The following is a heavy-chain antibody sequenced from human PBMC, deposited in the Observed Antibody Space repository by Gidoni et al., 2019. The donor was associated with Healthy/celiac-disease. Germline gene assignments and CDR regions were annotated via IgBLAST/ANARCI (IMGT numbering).Heavy chain of an antibody. CDR1: GFTFRTYA. D-gene: IGHD1-26*01. CDR3: ARDGVGSYEWNGSNWFDP. V-gene: IGHV3-30-3*01. CDR2: ISYDGSNK. Sequence: QVQLVESGGGVVQPGRSLRLSCAASGFTFRTYALHWVRQAPGKGLEWVAVISYDGSNKYYADSVKGRFTISRDNSKNTLYLQMNSLRAEDTAVYYCARDGVGSYEWNGSNWFDPWGQGTLVTVSS. J-gene: IGHJ5*02.